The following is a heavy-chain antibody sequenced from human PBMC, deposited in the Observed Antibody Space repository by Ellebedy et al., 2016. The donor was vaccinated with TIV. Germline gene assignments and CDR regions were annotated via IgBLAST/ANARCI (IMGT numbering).Heavy chain of an antibody. D-gene: IGHD1-26*01. J-gene: IGHJ4*02. CDR3: ARVAVGASFDY. CDR2: ISYDGSNK. Sequence: GESLKISXAASGFTFSSYAMHWVRQAPGKGLEWVAVISYDGSNKYYADSVKGRFTISRDNSKNTLYLQMNSLRAEDTAVYYCARVAVGASFDYWGQGTLVTVSS. CDR1: GFTFSSYA. V-gene: IGHV3-30-3*01.